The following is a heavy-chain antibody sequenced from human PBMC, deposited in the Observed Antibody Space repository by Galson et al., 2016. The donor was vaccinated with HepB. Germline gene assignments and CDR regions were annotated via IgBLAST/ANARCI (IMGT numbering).Heavy chain of an antibody. CDR3: AREYYYASSGYCPGFDY. Sequence: SVKVSCKASGYTFTSYGISWVRQAPGQGLEWMGWISIYNGHTNYAQKFQGRVTMTTDTSTSTAYMELRSLRSDDTAVYYCAREYYYASSGYCPGFDYWGQGTLVTVSS. D-gene: IGHD3-22*01. CDR1: GYTFTSYG. CDR2: ISIYNGHT. V-gene: IGHV1-18*04. J-gene: IGHJ4*02.